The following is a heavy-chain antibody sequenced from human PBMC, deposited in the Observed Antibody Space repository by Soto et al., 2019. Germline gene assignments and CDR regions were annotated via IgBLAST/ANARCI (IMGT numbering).Heavy chain of an antibody. CDR2: IRSSSNNYAT. D-gene: IGHD6-19*01. Sequence: PGGSLRLSCAASGFTFSGSAMHWVRQASGKGLEWVGHIRSSSNNYATAYAASVTGRFTISRDDSKSTAYLQMNSLKTEDTAVYYCTGSAEGYWGQGTQVTVSS. J-gene: IGHJ4*02. CDR3: TGSAEGY. V-gene: IGHV3-73*01. CDR1: GFTFSGSA.